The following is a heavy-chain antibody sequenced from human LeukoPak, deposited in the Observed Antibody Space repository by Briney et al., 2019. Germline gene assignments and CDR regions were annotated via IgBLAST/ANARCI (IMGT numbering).Heavy chain of an antibody. CDR2: INSDGSST. Sequence: GGSLRLSCAASGFTFSSYWMHWVRQAPGKGLLWVSRINSDGSSTSYADSVKGRFTISRDNAKNTLYLQMNSLRAEDTAVYYCAKDGYGDYVYGVDYWGQGTLVTVSS. D-gene: IGHD4-17*01. V-gene: IGHV3-74*01. J-gene: IGHJ4*02. CDR1: GFTFSSYW. CDR3: AKDGYGDYVYGVDY.